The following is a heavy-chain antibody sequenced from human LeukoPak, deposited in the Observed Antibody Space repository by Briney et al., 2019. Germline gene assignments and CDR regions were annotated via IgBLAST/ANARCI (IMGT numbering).Heavy chain of an antibody. CDR3: ASQEGIAAAESY. J-gene: IGHJ4*02. CDR2: ISYDGSNK. D-gene: IGHD6-13*01. Sequence: GGSLRLSCAASGFTFSSYGMHWVRQAPGKGLEWVAVISYDGSNKYYADSVKGRFTISRDNSKNTLYLQMNSLRAEDTAVYYCASQEGIAAAESYWGQGTLVTVSS. CDR1: GFTFSSYG. V-gene: IGHV3-30*03.